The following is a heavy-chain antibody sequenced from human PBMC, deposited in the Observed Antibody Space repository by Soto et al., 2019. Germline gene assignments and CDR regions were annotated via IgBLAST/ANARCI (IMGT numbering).Heavy chain of an antibody. D-gene: IGHD3-3*01. CDR1: GGSFSGYY. V-gene: IGHV4-34*01. CDR2: INHSGST. CDR3: ARVRFRTIFGVVIISWFDP. J-gene: IGHJ5*02. Sequence: SETLSLTCAVYGGSFSGYYWSWIRQPPGKGLEWIGEINHSGSTNYNPSLKSRVTISVDTSKNQFSLKLSSVTAADAAVYYCARVRFRTIFGVVIISWFDPWAQGTLVTVSS.